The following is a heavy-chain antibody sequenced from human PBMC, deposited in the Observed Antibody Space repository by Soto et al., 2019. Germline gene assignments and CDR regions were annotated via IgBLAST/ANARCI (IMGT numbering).Heavy chain of an antibody. CDR2: TSPIIGTT. Sequence: QVQLVQAGAEMKKPGSSGKVSCKVYGDTITNYAISWVRQAPGQGLEWMGGTSPIIGTTDYAQKFQGRVTITTDETTSTSYMELSSLASDDTAVYYCERGESSATGDHWGQGTLVTVSS. D-gene: IGHD6-19*01. V-gene: IGHV1-69*01. J-gene: IGHJ4*02. CDR3: ERGESSATGDH. CDR1: GDTITNYA.